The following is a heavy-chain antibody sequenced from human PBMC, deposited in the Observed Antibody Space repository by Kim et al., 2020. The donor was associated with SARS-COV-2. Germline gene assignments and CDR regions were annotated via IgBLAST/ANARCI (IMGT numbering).Heavy chain of an antibody. D-gene: IGHD6-19*01. CDR3: ARLRSGWFVGYFDY. V-gene: IGHV1-18*01. Sequence: YVQNIQGRVTMTADTSTSTAYMELRSLRSDDTAVYYCARLRSGWFVGYFDYWGQGTLVTVSS. J-gene: IGHJ4*02.